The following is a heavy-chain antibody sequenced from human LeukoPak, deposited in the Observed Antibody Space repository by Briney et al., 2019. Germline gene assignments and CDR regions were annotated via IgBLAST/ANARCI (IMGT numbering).Heavy chain of an antibody. CDR2: IYYSGST. D-gene: IGHD6-19*01. Sequence: SETLSLTCTVSGGSISSYYWSWIRQPPGKGLEWIGYIYYSGSTNYNPTLKSRVTISVDTSKNQFSLQLNSVTPEDTAVYYCARSQQWLVRAEFLNAGYYYYYMDVWGKGTTVTVSS. J-gene: IGHJ6*03. CDR3: ARSQQWLVRAEFLNAGYYYYYMDV. V-gene: IGHV4-59*12. CDR1: GGSISSYY.